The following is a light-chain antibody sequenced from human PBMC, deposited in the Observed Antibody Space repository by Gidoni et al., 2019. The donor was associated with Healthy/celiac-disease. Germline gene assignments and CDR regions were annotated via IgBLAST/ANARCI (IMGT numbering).Light chain of an antibody. J-gene: IGLJ2*01. CDR2: GNS. Sequence: AVLTQPASVSGAPGQRVTISCTGSRSNIGAGYDVHWYQQLPGTAPKLLIYGNSNRPSGVPDRFSGSKSGTSASLAITGLQAEDEADYYCQSYDSSLSGWVFGGGTKLTVL. V-gene: IGLV1-40*01. CDR1: RSNIGAGYD. CDR3: QSYDSSLSGWV.